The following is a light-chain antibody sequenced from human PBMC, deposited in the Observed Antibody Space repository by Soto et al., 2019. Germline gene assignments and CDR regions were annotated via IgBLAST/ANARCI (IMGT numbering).Light chain of an antibody. V-gene: IGKV1-33*01. Sequence: DIQMTQSPSSLSASVGDRVTITCQASQGITNYLNWYQHKPGKAPKLLIYDASNLETGVPSRFSGSESGTDFTFTISSLQPEDIATYYCQQYENLPRTFGQGTKVEIK. J-gene: IGKJ1*01. CDR1: QGITNY. CDR3: QQYENLPRT. CDR2: DAS.